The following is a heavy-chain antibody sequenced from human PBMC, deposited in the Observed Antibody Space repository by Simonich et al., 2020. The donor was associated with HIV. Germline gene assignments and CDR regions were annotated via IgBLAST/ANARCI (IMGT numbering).Heavy chain of an antibody. CDR1: GYTFTSYD. CDR3: ARVSGWGFDY. D-gene: IGHD7-27*01. J-gene: IGHJ4*02. V-gene: IGHV1-8*01. Sequence: QVQLVQSGAEVKKPGASVKVSCKASGYTFTSYDINWLRQATGQGLEWMGWINPNSGKKGYAKKFQGRVTMTRNTSTSTAYMELSSLTSEDTAVYYCARVSGWGFDYWGQGTLVTVSS. CDR2: INPNSGKK.